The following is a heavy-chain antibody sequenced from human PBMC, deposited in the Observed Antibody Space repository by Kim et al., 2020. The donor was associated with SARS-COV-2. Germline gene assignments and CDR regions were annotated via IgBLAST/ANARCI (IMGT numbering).Heavy chain of an antibody. Sequence: SETLSLTCTVSGYSISSGYYWGWIRQPPGKGLEWIGSIYHSGSTYYNPSLKSRVTISVDTSKNQFSLKLSSVTAADTAVYYCARSLRGYYYGMDVWGQGTTVTVSS. D-gene: IGHD3-16*01. CDR3: ARSLRGYYYGMDV. CDR1: GYSISSGYY. J-gene: IGHJ6*02. V-gene: IGHV4-38-2*02. CDR2: IYHSGST.